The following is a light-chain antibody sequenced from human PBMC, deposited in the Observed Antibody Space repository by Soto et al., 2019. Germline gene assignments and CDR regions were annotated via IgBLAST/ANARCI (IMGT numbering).Light chain of an antibody. Sequence: EIVMTQSPCTLSVSPGERATLSCMASQSVRGNLAWYQQKPGQAPRLLIYGASTRATGIPAGLSGSGSGTEFTLTISSLQSEDFATYYCQQYYSYPRTFGQGTKVDIK. V-gene: IGKV3-15*01. J-gene: IGKJ1*01. CDR2: GAS. CDR3: QQYYSYPRT. CDR1: QSVRGN.